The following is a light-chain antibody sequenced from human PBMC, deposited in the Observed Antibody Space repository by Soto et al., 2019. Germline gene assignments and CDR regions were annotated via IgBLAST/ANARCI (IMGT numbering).Light chain of an antibody. CDR1: RAVDHNY. CDR3: QQYTNWPIT. CDR2: GIS. V-gene: IGKV3-15*01. Sequence: EVVVTQSPATLSLSPGERATLSCRTSRAVDHNYLAWYQQKPGQAPRLLIYGISARATGIPARFSGSGSGTEFTLTISSLQSEDFAVYYCQQYTNWPITFGQGTRLEMK. J-gene: IGKJ5*01.